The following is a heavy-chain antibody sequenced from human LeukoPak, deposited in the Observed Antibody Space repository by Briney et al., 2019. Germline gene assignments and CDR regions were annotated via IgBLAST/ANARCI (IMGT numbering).Heavy chain of an antibody. D-gene: IGHD2-2*01. CDR2: INSDGSRT. Sequence: PGGSLRLSCTASGFTFSDYGMHWVRQAPGKGLVWVSRINSDGSRTNYADCVKGRFSVSRDNAKNMLYLQMDSLRAEDTAVYFCARDRGYAIDYWGQGTLVTVSS. CDR3: ARDRGYAIDY. V-gene: IGHV3-74*01. CDR1: GFTFSDYG. J-gene: IGHJ4*02.